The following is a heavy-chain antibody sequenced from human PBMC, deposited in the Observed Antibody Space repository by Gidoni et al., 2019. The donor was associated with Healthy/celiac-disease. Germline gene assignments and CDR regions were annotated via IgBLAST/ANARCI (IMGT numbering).Heavy chain of an antibody. V-gene: IGHV3-48*03. CDR1: GFTFSSYE. J-gene: IGHJ4*02. D-gene: IGHD3-3*01. Sequence: EVQLVESGGGLVQPGGSLRLSCAASGFTFSSYEMNWVRQAPGKGLEWVSYISSSGSTIYYADSVKGRFTISRDNAKNSLYLQMNSLRAEDTAVYYCARAPLFLEWLHLDYWGQGTLVTVSS. CDR3: ARAPLFLEWLHLDY. CDR2: ISSSGSTI.